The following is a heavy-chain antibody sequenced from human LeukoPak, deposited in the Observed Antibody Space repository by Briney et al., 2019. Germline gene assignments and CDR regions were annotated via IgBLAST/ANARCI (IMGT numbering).Heavy chain of an antibody. J-gene: IGHJ4*02. D-gene: IGHD4-23*01. CDR1: GFTFSDYY. CDR2: ISSSGSTI. V-gene: IGHV3-11*01. Sequence: GGSLRLSCAASGFTFSDYYMSWIRQAPGKGLEWVSYISSSGSTIYYAGSVKGRFTISRDNAKNSLYLQMNSLRAEDTAVYYYARVSVAADYFDYWGQGTLVTVSS. CDR3: ARVSVAADYFDY.